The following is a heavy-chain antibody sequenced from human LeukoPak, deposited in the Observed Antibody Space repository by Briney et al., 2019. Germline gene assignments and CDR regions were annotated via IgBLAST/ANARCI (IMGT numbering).Heavy chain of an antibody. CDR2: ISASGGST. CDR3: AKGFYDNSASGVFDI. Sequence: PGGSLRLSCAASGFTFSSFATSWVRQAPGKRLERVSGISASGGSTYYADSVKGRFTISRDNSKNTLYLQMNSLRAEDTAVYYCAKGFYDNSASGVFDIWGQGTMVTVSS. CDR1: GFTFSSFA. V-gene: IGHV3-23*01. D-gene: IGHD3-22*01. J-gene: IGHJ3*02.